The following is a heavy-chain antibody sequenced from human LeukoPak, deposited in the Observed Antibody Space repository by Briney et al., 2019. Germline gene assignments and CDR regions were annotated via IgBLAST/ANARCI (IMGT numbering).Heavy chain of an antibody. CDR2: VKSKTDGGTP. J-gene: IGHJ4*02. D-gene: IGHD4-23*01. CDR1: GFTFSNAW. V-gene: IGHV3-15*01. Sequence: GGSLRLSCAASGFTFSNAWMSWVRQAPGKGLEWVGRVKSKTDGGTPDYAAPVKGRFTISRDDSKNTLSLQMNSLETEDTAVYYCTTARLRWSEFDYWGQGTLVTVSS. CDR3: TTARLRWSEFDY.